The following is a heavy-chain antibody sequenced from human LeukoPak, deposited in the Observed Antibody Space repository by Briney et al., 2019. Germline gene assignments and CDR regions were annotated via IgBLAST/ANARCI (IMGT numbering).Heavy chain of an antibody. V-gene: IGHV4-59*01. CDR3: ASMDTAHHDAFDI. CDR1: GGSFSGYY. J-gene: IGHJ3*02. Sequence: SETLSLTCAVYGGSFSGYYWSWIRQPAGKGLEWIGYIYYSGSTNYNPSLKSRVTISVDTSKNQFSLKLSSVTAADTAVYYCASMDTAHHDAFDIWGQGTMVTVSS. D-gene: IGHD5-18*01. CDR2: IYYSGST.